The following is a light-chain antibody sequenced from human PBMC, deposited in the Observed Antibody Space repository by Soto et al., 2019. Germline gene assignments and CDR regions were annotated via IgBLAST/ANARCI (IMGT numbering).Light chain of an antibody. Sequence: QSVLTQPASVSGSPGQSITISCTGTSSDVGGYNYVSWYQQHPGKAPKLMIYDVSNRPSGVSNRFSGSKSGNTASLTISWFQAEDEADYYCSSYTSSSADVFGTGTKVTVL. CDR2: DVS. J-gene: IGLJ1*01. V-gene: IGLV2-14*01. CDR1: SSDVGGYNY. CDR3: SSYTSSSADV.